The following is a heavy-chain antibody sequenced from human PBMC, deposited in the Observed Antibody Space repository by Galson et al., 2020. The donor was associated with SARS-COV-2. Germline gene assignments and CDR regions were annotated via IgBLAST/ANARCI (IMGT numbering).Heavy chain of an antibody. V-gene: IGHV3-48*03. D-gene: IGHD1-26*01. CDR2: ISRSGSTK. CDR1: GFPFSSYE. Sequence: GESLKISCGASGFPFSSYEMNWVRQAPGKGLEWVSYISRSGSTKYYADSVKGRFTISRDNAKNSLYLQMNSLRAEDTAVYYCARDGVGATTMEDYFDYWGQGTLVTVSS. J-gene: IGHJ4*02. CDR3: ARDGVGATTMEDYFDY.